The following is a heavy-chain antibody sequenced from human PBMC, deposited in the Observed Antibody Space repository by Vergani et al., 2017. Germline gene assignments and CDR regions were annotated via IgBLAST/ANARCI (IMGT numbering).Heavy chain of an antibody. V-gene: IGHV3-66*02. CDR2: IYSGGST. CDR1: GFTVSSNY. Sequence: EVQLVESGGGLVQPGGSLRLSCAASGFTVSSNYMSWVRQAPGKRLEWVSVIYSGGSTYYAESVKGRFTISRDNSKNTLYLQMNSLSAEDTAVYYCARELVAAAGIAYWGQGTLVTVSS. CDR3: ARELVAAAGIAY. J-gene: IGHJ4*02. D-gene: IGHD6-13*01.